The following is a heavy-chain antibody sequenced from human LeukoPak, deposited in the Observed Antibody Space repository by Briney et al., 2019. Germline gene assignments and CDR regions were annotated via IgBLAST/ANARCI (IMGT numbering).Heavy chain of an antibody. V-gene: IGHV3-21*01. CDR3: ARAPSLVDY. CDR2: ISSSSSYI. CDR1: GFTFSSYS. J-gene: IGHJ4*02. Sequence: GGSLRLSCAASGFTFSSYSMNWVRQAPGKGLEWVSSISSSSSYIYYADSVKGRSTVSRDNAKNSLYLQMNSLRAEDTAVYYCARAPSLVDYWGQGTLVTVSS.